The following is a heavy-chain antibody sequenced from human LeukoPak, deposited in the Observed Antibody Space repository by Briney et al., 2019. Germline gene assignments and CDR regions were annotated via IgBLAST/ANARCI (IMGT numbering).Heavy chain of an antibody. J-gene: IGHJ5*02. V-gene: IGHV3-11*06. D-gene: IGHD6-13*01. Sequence: GGSLRLSCAASGFTFSDYYMSWIRQAPGKGLEWVSYISSSSSYTNYADSVKGRFTISRDNAKNSLYLQMNSLRAEDTAVYYCAREPGIAAAGGGDWFDPWGQGTLVTVSS. CDR2: ISSSSSYT. CDR1: GFTFSDYY. CDR3: AREPGIAAAGGGDWFDP.